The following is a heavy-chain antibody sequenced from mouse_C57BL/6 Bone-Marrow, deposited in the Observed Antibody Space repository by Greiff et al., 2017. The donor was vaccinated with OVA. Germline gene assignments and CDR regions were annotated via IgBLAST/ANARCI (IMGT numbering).Heavy chain of an antibody. CDR2: ISSGGSYT. CDR1: GFTFSSYG. J-gene: IGHJ2*01. CDR3: ARHGSYLDY. V-gene: IGHV5-6*01. D-gene: IGHD1-1*02. Sequence: EVQVVESGGDLVKPGGSLKLSCAASGFTFSSYGMSWVRQTPDKRLEWVATISSGGSYTYYPDSVKGRFTISRDNAKNTLYLQMSSLKSEDTAMYYCARHGSYLDYWGQGTTLTVSS.